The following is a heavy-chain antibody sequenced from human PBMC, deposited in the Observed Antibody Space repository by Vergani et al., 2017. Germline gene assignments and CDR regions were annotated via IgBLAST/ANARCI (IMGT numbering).Heavy chain of an antibody. CDR2: IHYSGST. CDR3: AGSAAPPYFDY. J-gene: IGHJ4*02. CDR1: GGSINTYY. D-gene: IGHD2-15*01. Sequence: QVQLQESGPGLVKPSETLSLTCTVSGGSINTYYWSWIRQPPGKGLEWIGYIHYSGSTNYNPSLKSRVTISLDTSKNQFSLKLRSVTAADTAVYYCAGSAAPPYFDYWGPGTLVTVSS. V-gene: IGHV4-59*01.